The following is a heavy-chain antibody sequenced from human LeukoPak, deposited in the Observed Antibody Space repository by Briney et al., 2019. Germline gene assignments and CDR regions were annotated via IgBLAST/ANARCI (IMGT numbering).Heavy chain of an antibody. V-gene: IGHV3-21*01. CDR1: GYTFSTSA. Sequence: GGSLRLSCAASGYTFSTSAMNWVRQVPGKGLEWVSSIDWDSSHIYYAASVKGRFTISRDNGRNSVYLQMNSLRAEDTAVYYCARDSLRYLRMGHYDYWGQGTLVAVSS. J-gene: IGHJ4*02. CDR3: ARDSLRYLRMGHYDY. D-gene: IGHD3-9*01. CDR2: IDWDSSHI.